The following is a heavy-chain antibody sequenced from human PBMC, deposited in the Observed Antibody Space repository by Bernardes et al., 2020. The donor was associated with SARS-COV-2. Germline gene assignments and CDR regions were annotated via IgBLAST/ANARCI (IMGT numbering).Heavy chain of an antibody. Sequence: SLSLSCAGSGFSPSDARTHWVRQTPGRRPLWGFCVNSVGSNTISADSVKGRSTISRDSSKNMWYLQMHSLRAEDTAVYYCARKTGTDYGMGVWGQGTTVTVSS. CDR2: VNSVGSNT. J-gene: IGHJ6*02. CDR3: ARKTGTDYGMGV. CDR1: GFSPSDAR. D-gene: IGHD3-10*01. V-gene: IGHV3-74*01.